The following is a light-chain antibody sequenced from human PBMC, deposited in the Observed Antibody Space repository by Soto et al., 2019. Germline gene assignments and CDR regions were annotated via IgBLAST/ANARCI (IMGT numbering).Light chain of an antibody. CDR1: SSDVGGYNY. CDR2: EVS. J-gene: IGLJ2*01. Sequence: QSALTQPPSASGSPGQSVTISCTGTSSDVGGYNYVSWYQQHPSRAPKLMIYEVSKRPSGVPDRFSGSKSGNTASLTVSGLQAEDEGDYYCISYAGSNNLVFGGGTKLTVL. CDR3: ISYAGSNNLV. V-gene: IGLV2-8*01.